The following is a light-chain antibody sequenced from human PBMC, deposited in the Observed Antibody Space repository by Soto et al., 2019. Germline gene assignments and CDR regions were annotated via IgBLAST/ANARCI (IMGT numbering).Light chain of an antibody. Sequence: QPVLTQSPSASASLGASVKLTCTLSSGHSSYAIAWHQQQPEKGPRYLMKLNSDGSHNKGDGIPDRFSGSSSGTERYLTISSLQSEDEADYYRQTWGTGIQVFGTGTKVTVL. J-gene: IGLJ1*01. CDR3: QTWGTGIQV. CDR1: SGHSSYA. V-gene: IGLV4-69*01. CDR2: LNSDGSH.